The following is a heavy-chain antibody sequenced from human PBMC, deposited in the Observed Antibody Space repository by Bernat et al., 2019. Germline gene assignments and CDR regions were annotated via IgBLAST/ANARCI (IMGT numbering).Heavy chain of an antibody. CDR3: ARGPYSSSWYQGYYFDY. D-gene: IGHD6-13*01. V-gene: IGHV4-34*01. CDR1: GGSFSGYY. J-gene: IGHJ4*02. CDR2: INHSGST. Sequence: QVQLQESGPGLVKPSETLSLTCTVYGGSFSGYYWSWIRQPPGKGLEWIGEINHSGSTNYNPSLKSRVTISVDTSKNQFSLKLSSVTAADTAVYYCARGPYSSSWYQGYYFDYWGQGTLVTVSS.